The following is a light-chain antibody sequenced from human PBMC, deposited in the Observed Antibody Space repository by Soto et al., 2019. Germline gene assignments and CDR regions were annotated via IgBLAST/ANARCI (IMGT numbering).Light chain of an antibody. CDR3: QQYNSYPWT. CDR1: QGISSY. Sequence: IQMTQSPSTLSASVVDRVTITCRASQGISSYLAWYQQKPGKAPKLLIYAASTLQSGVPSRFSGSGSGTEFTLTISSLQPDDFATYYCQQYNSYPWTFGQGTKVDI. V-gene: IGKV1-9*01. J-gene: IGKJ1*01. CDR2: AAS.